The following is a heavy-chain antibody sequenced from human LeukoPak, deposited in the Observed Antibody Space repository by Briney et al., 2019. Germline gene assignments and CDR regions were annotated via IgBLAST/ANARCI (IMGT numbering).Heavy chain of an antibody. Sequence: ASVKDSCKASGYTFTSYYMHWVRQAPGQGLEWMGIINPSGGSTSYAQKFQGRVTMTRDTSTSTVYMELSSLRSEDTAVYYCARDIYYDSSGYYPTFDYWGQGTLVTVSS. D-gene: IGHD3-22*01. CDR3: ARDIYYDSSGYYPTFDY. CDR2: INPSGGST. CDR1: GYTFTSYY. V-gene: IGHV1-46*01. J-gene: IGHJ4*02.